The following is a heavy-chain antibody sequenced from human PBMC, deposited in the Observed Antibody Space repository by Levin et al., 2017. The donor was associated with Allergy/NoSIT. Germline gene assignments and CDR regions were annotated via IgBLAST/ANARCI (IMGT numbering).Heavy chain of an antibody. D-gene: IGHD3-10*01. Sequence: QTLSLTCTFSGFSLTTSGMCVSWIRQPPGNALEWLARIDWDDDKYYSTSLKTRLTISRDTSKNHVFLTMTSMDPVDTATYYCARATNHYYGRGFDYWGQGTPVTVSS. J-gene: IGHJ4*02. CDR1: GFSLTTSGMC. CDR3: ARATNHYYGRGFDY. CDR2: IDWDDDK. V-gene: IGHV2-70*11.